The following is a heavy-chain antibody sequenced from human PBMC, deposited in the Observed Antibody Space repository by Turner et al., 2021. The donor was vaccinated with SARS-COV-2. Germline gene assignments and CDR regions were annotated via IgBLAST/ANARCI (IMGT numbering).Heavy chain of an antibody. J-gene: IGHJ4*02. D-gene: IGHD6-6*01. V-gene: IGHV1-2*07. CDR1: GYTFTGYY. CDR3: ARVSSLSYYFDY. Sequence: QVQLVQTRAEVKKPGASVKVSCKASGYTFTGYYMYWVRQAPGQGLEWMGWINPNSGGTNCAHKFQGKVTMTRDTSISTAYMELSRLRSDDTAVYYCARVSSLSYYFDYWGQGTLVTVSS. CDR2: INPNSGGT.